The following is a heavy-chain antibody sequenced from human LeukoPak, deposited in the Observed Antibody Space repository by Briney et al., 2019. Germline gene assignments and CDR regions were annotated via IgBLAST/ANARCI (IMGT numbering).Heavy chain of an antibody. D-gene: IGHD3-3*01. CDR1: GGSISSYY. V-gene: IGHV4-4*07. Sequence: SETLSLTCTVSGGSISSYYWSWIRQPAGKGLEWIGRIYTSGSTNYNPSLKSRVTMSVDTSKNQFSLKLSSVTAADTAVYYCARLMDFWSGYYHDYWGQGTLVTVSS. CDR3: ARLMDFWSGYYHDY. CDR2: IYTSGST. J-gene: IGHJ4*02.